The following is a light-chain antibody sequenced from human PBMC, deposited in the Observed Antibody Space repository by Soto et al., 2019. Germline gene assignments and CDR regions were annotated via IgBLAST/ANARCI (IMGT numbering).Light chain of an antibody. CDR3: QQRSNWPPT. CDR1: QSVSSY. J-gene: IGKJ1*01. CDR2: DAS. V-gene: IGKV3-11*01. Sequence: EIVLTQSRATLSLSTGERATLSCRASQSVSSYLAWYQQKPGQAPRLLIYDASNRATGIPARFSGSGSGTDFTLTISSLEPEDFAVYYCQQRSNWPPTFGQGTRWIS.